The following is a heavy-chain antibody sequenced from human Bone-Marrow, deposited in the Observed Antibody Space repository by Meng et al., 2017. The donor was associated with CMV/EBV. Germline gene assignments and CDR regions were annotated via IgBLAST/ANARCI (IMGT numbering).Heavy chain of an antibody. CDR2: ISYDGSNK. V-gene: IGHV3-30*04. D-gene: IGHD3-3*01. Sequence: GGSLRLSCAASGFTFSSYAMHWVRQAPGKGLEWVAVISYDGSNKYYADSVKGRFTISRDNSKNTLYLQMNSLRAEDTAVYYCARAKSDFWSGYYDYYYYCMDVWGQGTTVTVSS. J-gene: IGHJ6*02. CDR3: ARAKSDFWSGYYDYYYYCMDV. CDR1: GFTFSSYA.